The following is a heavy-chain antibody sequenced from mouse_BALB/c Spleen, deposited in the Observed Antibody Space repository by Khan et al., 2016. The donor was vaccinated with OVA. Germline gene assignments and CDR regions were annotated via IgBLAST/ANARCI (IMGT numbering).Heavy chain of an antibody. D-gene: IGHD2-12*01. Sequence: QVQLQQSGAEVVRPGTSVRISCKASGYGFTNYWLGWIKQRPGHGLEWIGDIYPGSGKTYNNEKFKGKATLTADNSSSTAYMQLNSLTSEDSAVSFCSRAVSNDGGFTYWGQGTLVTVSA. J-gene: IGHJ3*01. CDR3: SRAVSNDGGFTY. V-gene: IGHV1-63*01. CDR2: IYPGSGKT. CDR1: GYGFTNYW.